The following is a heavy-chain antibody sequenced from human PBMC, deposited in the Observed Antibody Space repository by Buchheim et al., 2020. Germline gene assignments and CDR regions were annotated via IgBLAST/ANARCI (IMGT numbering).Heavy chain of an antibody. CDR1: GYSFTSYW. V-gene: IGHV5-10-1*01. CDR2: IDPSDSYS. D-gene: IGHD5-18*01. J-gene: IGHJ6*02. Sequence: EVQLVQSGAEVKKPGESLRISCKGSGYSFTSYWISWVRQMPGKGLEWMGRIDPSDSYSNYSPSFEGHVTISADKSISTASLQWSSLKASDTAMYYCARHMAIHYYYYGMDVWGQGTT. CDR3: ARHMAIHYYYYGMDV.